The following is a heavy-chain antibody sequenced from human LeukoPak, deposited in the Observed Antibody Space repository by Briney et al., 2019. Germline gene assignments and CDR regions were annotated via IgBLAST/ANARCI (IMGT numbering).Heavy chain of an antibody. J-gene: IGHJ6*03. CDR2: YTGNT. CDR3: ARQTYYYDSSGYYYYYCMDV. Sequence: YTGNTYYNASLKSRVTISIDTSKNQFSLKLTSVTAADTAVYYCARQTYYYDSSGYYYYYCMDVWGKGTTVTISS. V-gene: IGHV4-39*01. D-gene: IGHD3-22*01.